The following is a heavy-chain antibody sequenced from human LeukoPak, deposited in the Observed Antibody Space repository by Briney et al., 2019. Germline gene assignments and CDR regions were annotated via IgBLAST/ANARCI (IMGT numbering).Heavy chain of an antibody. CDR1: GFTFRSYE. Sequence: GGSLRLSCAASGFTFRSYEMNWVRQAPGKGLEWISNINSSGSTIYSADSVKGRFTISRDNAKNSLYLQMNSLSAEDTAVYYCARKVTPLYWYFDLWGRGTVVTVSS. D-gene: IGHD2-21*02. CDR2: INSSGSTI. CDR3: ARKVTPLYWYFDL. J-gene: IGHJ2*01. V-gene: IGHV3-48*03.